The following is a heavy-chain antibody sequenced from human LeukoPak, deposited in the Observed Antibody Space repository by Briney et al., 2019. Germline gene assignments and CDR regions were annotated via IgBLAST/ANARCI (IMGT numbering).Heavy chain of an antibody. CDR3: AKDSSGWSRTPTNAFDI. CDR2: INSDGSST. V-gene: IGHV3-74*01. D-gene: IGHD6-19*01. CDR1: GFTFSSYW. Sequence: GGSLRLSCAASGFTFSSYWMHWVRQAPGKGLVWVSRINSDGSSTSYADSVKGRFTISRDNSKNTLYLQMNSLRAEDTAVYYCAKDSSGWSRTPTNAFDIWGQGTMVTVSS. J-gene: IGHJ3*02.